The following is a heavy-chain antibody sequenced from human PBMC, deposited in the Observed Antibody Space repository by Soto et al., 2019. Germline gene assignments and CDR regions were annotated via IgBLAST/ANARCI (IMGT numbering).Heavy chain of an antibody. CDR3: ARLIAAAEGYFDY. V-gene: IGHV5-51*01. CDR2: IYPGDSET. Sequence: GESLKISCKGSGYSFTRYWIGWVRQMPGKGLEWMGIIYPGDSETRYSPSFQGQVTISTDKSISTAYLQWSSLEASDTAIYYCARLIAAAEGYFDYWGQGTLVTVSS. CDR1: GYSFTRYW. J-gene: IGHJ4*02. D-gene: IGHD6-13*01.